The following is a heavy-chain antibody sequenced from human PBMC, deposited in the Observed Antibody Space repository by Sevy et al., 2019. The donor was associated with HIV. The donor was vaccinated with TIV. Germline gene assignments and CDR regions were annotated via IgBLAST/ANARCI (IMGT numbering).Heavy chain of an antibody. Sequence: GGSLRLSCAASGFTFSSYAMHWVRQAPGKGLEGVAVISYDGSNKYYADSVKGRFTISRDNSKNTLYLQMNSLRAEDTAVYYCAREGRGYQGFSSAYNWFDPWGQGTLVTVSS. D-gene: IGHD5-12*01. CDR3: AREGRGYQGFSSAYNWFDP. J-gene: IGHJ5*02. V-gene: IGHV3-30-3*01. CDR2: ISYDGSNK. CDR1: GFTFSSYA.